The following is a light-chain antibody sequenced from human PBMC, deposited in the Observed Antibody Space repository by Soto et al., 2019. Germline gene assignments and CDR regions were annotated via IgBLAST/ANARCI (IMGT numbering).Light chain of an antibody. V-gene: IGKV3-15*01. CDR3: QQYNKWPRT. CDR2: GAS. Sequence: VLTQSKGTLSMAPGERATLCCRASQSLSSSSLAWYQQKPGQAPRLLIYGASTRAAIIPARFSGSGSGTEFTLTISSLQSEDFAVYYCQQYNKWPRTFGQGTKV. CDR1: QSLSSS. J-gene: IGKJ1*01.